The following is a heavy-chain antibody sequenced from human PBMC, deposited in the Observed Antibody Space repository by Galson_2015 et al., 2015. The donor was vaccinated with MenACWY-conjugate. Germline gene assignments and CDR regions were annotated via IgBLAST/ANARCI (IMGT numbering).Heavy chain of an antibody. CDR3: ARGRCRPLYHAFDF. D-gene: IGHD2-2*01. CDR2: MSYDGSNT. V-gene: IGHV3-30*01. CDR1: GFTFSSYT. Sequence: SLRLSCAASGFTFSSYTMNWVRQAPGKGLEWVAVMSYDGSNTYYADSVKGRFTISRDNSKNTLYLQMNSLRAEDTAVYYCARGRCRPLYHAFDFWGQGTMVTVSS. J-gene: IGHJ3*01.